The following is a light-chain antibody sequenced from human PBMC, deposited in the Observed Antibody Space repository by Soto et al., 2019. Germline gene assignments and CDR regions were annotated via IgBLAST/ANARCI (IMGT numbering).Light chain of an antibody. Sequence: EIVLTQSPVTLSLSPGERATLSCRASQSVNSYLGWYQQNRGQPPRLLIYDAAKRAAGVAARFSGSASGTAFTLTICSVLLDDSAISVCQHRTSSHTCGGGTKVVI. CDR3: QHRTSSHT. V-gene: IGKV3-11*01. CDR2: DAA. CDR1: QSVNSY. J-gene: IGKJ4*01.